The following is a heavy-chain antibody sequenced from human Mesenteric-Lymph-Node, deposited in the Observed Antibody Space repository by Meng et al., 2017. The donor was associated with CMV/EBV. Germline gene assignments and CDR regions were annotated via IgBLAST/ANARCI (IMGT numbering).Heavy chain of an antibody. CDR1: GGSISSGSYY. V-gene: IGHV4-39*01. D-gene: IGHD5-18*01. J-gene: IGHJ4*02. Sequence: QLQLQESGPGLVKPSETLSLACTLSGGSISSGSYYWGWIRQPPGKGLEWIGYIYYSGSTYYYNPSLKTRVTISVDTSKNQFSLKLSSVTAADTAVYYCARHSALLVTNFDYWGRGTLVTVSS. CDR2: IYYSGSTY. CDR3: ARHSALLVTNFDY.